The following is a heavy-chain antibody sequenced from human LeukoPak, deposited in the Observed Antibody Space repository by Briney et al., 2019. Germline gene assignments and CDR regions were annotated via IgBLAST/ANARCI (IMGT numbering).Heavy chain of an antibody. D-gene: IGHD6-13*01. J-gene: IGHJ2*01. CDR1: GGSISSHY. V-gene: IGHV4-4*07. Sequence: SETPSLTCTVSGGSISSHYWSWIRQPAGKGLEWIGRIYTSGSTNYNPSLKSRVTMSVDTSKNQFSLKLSSVTAADTAVYYCARVGGPVAAAGTYWYFDLWGRGTLVTVSS. CDR2: IYTSGST. CDR3: ARVGGPVAAAGTYWYFDL.